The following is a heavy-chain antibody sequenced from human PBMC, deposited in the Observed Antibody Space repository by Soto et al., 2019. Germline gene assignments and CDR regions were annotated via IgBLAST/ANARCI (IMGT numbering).Heavy chain of an antibody. Sequence: ASVKVSCKASGYTFASFDINWVRQAAGQGLEWMGWMNPNTGNTGYAQKFQGRVTMTRDTSIATAYMELSSLRSEDTAVYYCARAGYRNRKTNGDDWGQGTLVTVSS. V-gene: IGHV1-8*01. CDR2: MNPNTGNT. CDR3: ARAGYRNRKTNGDD. J-gene: IGHJ4*02. D-gene: IGHD2-2*02. CDR1: GYTFASFD.